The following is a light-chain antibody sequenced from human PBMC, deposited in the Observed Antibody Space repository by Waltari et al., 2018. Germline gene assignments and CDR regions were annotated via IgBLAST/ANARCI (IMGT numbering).Light chain of an antibody. CDR1: SLISYS. Sequence: SSELTQDPAVPVAMGQTVRITCKGDSLISYSSTWYQQRPGQAPILVIYDKNNRPSGVPDRFSGSSSHNTGSLTITGAQAEDEASYYCHSRDASGVAGSFGGGTKLTVL. CDR2: DKN. V-gene: IGLV3-19*01. CDR3: HSRDASGVAGS. J-gene: IGLJ2*01.